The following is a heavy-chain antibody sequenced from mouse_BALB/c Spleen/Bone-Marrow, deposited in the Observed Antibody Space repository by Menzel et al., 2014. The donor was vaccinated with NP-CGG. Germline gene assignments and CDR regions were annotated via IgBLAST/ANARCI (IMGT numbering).Heavy chain of an antibody. V-gene: IGHV5-17*02. J-gene: IGHJ2*01. Sequence: EVQLVESGGGLVQPGGSRKLSCAASGFTFSSFGMHWVRQAPEKGLEWVAYISSGSSTIFYADTVKGRFTVSRDNPKNTLFLQMTSLRSEDTAMYYCTRGGNWDDFDYWGQGTTLTLSS. CDR2: ISSGSSTI. CDR3: TRGGNWDDFDY. CDR1: GFTFSSFG. D-gene: IGHD4-1*01.